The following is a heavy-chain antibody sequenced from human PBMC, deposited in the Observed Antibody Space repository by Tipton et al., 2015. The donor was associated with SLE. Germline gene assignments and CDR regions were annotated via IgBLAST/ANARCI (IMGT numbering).Heavy chain of an antibody. CDR2: IYYSGST. CDR3: ARDPGAFGGAFDI. Sequence: TLSLTCTVSGGSISSSSYYWSWIRQPPGKGLEWIGYIYYSGSTNYNPSLKSRVTISVDTSKNQFSLKLSSVTAADTAVYYCARDPGAFGGAFDIWGQGTMVTVSS. V-gene: IGHV4-61*01. J-gene: IGHJ3*02. CDR1: GGSISSSSYY. D-gene: IGHD1-14*01.